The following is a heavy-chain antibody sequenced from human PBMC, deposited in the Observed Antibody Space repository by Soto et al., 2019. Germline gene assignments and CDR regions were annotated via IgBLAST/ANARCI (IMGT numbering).Heavy chain of an antibody. J-gene: IGHJ6*03. D-gene: IGHD2-2*01. V-gene: IGHV3-21*01. CDR2: IISSSSYI. CDR3: ARDHRTKDIVVVPAAPYYYYYYMDV. CDR1: GFTFGSYS. Sequence: EVQLVESGGGLVKPGGSLSLSCAASGFTFGSYSMNWFRQPPGKGREWVSSIISSSSYIYYADSVKGRFTISRDNAKNSLYLQMNSLRAEDTAVYYCARDHRTKDIVVVPAAPYYYYYYMDVWGKGTTVTVSS.